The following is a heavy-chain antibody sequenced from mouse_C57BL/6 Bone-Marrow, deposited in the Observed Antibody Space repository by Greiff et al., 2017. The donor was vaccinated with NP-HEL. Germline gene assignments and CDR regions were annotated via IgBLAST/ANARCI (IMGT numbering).Heavy chain of an antibody. D-gene: IGHD2-4*01. V-gene: IGHV1-52*01. J-gene: IGHJ3*01. CDR1: GYTFTSYW. CDR3: ARRMDYDFAWFAY. CDR2: IDPSDSET. Sequence: QVQLQQPGAELVRPGSSVKLSCKASGYTFTSYWMHWVKQRPIQGLEWIGNIDPSDSETHYNQKFKDKATLNVDKSSSTAYMQLSSLTSEDSAVYYCARRMDYDFAWFAYWGQGTLVTVSA.